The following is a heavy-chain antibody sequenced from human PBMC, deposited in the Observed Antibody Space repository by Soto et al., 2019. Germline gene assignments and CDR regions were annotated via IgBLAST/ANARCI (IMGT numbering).Heavy chain of an antibody. Sequence: QLQLQESGPGLVKPSETLSLTCTVSGGSISSSSYYWGWIRQPPGTGLEWIGSIYYSVSTYYNPSLKSRVTISVDPSKNQLSLELSSVTAADTAVYYCARLGIAAAGGFYFDYWGQVTLVTVSS. J-gene: IGHJ4*02. D-gene: IGHD6-13*01. V-gene: IGHV4-39*01. CDR1: GGSISSSSYY. CDR3: ARLGIAAAGGFYFDY. CDR2: IYYSVST.